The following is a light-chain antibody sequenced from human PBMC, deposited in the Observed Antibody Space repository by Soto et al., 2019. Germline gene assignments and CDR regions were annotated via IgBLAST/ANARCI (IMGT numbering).Light chain of an antibody. CDR1: QSISVW. J-gene: IGKJ1*01. CDR2: KAS. Sequence: DIQMTQSPSTLSASVGDRFTITCRASQSISVWLAWFQQKPGNAPKILIYKASTLESGVPSRFSGSGSGTEFPLTIISLQPDDSATYYCQQYNNRWTFGQGTKVEI. V-gene: IGKV1-5*03. CDR3: QQYNNRWT.